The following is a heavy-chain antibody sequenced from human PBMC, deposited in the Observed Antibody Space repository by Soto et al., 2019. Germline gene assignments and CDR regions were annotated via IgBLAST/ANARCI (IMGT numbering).Heavy chain of an antibody. Sequence: GGSLRLSCAASGFTFDGYCMSWGRQAPGKGLEWVSGINWNGGSTGYADSVKGRFTISRDNSKNTLYLEMTSLRAEDTAVYYCAKDRWGHPTFIVELGSWGLGTLVTVSS. D-gene: IGHD3-22*01. J-gene: IGHJ5*02. CDR2: INWNGGST. CDR3: AKDRWGHPTFIVELGS. V-gene: IGHV3-20*04. CDR1: GFTFDGYC.